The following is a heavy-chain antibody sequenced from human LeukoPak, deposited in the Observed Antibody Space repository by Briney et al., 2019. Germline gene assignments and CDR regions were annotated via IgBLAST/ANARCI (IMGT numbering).Heavy chain of an antibody. CDR3: ARSHCISTSCYPDY. V-gene: IGHV1-2*02. CDR2: INPNSGGT. CDR1: GYTFTGYY. D-gene: IGHD2-2*01. Sequence: ASVKVSCKASGYTFTGYYIHWVRQAPGPGLEWMGWINPNSGGTNYAQKFQGRVTMTRDTSISTAYMELSSLTSDDTAVYYCARSHCISTSCYPDYWGQGTLVTVSS. J-gene: IGHJ4*02.